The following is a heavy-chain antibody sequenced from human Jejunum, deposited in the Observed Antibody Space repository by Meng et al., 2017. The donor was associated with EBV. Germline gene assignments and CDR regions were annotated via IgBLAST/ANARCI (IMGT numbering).Heavy chain of an antibody. V-gene: IGHV3-30*18. CDR1: GFAFTDYG. J-gene: IGHJ4*02. Sequence: QVQLVESGXGVVQPGRSLRLYCAASGFAFTDYGMHWVRQAPGKGLEWVAHITYDGGNDNSADSVKGRFTISRDNSKSTLYLQMLSLRAEDTAVYYCAKLTRAWGQGTLVTVSS. CDR3: AKLTRA. CDR2: ITYDGGND.